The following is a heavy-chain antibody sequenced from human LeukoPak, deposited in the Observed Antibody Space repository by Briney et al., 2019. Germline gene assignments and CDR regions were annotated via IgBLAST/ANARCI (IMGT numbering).Heavy chain of an antibody. Sequence: PSETLSLTCTVSGGSISSYYWSWIRQPPGKGLEWIGYIYYSGSTNYNPSLKSRVTISVDTSKNQFSLKLSSVTAADTAVYYCARDKGGAEIDYWGQGTLVTVSS. CDR2: IYYSGST. V-gene: IGHV4-59*01. CDR1: GGSISSYY. D-gene: IGHD3-16*01. J-gene: IGHJ4*02. CDR3: ARDKGGAEIDY.